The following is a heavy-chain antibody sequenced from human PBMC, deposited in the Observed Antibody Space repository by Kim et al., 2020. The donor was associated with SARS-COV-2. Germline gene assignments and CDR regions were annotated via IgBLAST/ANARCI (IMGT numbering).Heavy chain of an antibody. V-gene: IGHV4-34*01. Sequence: SETLSLTCAVYGGSFSGYYWSWIRQPPGKGLEWIGEINHSGSTNYNPSLKSRVTISVDTSKNQFSLKLSSVTAADTAVYYCARGLARCSGGSCYGLGYWG. CDR2: INHSGST. CDR3: ARGLARCSGGSCYGLGY. J-gene: IGHJ4*01. CDR1: GGSFSGYY. D-gene: IGHD2-15*01.